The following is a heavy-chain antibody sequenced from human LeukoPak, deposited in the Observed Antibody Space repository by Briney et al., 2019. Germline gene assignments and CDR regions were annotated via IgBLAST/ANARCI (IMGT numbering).Heavy chain of an antibody. CDR2: ISWNSGSI. CDR1: GFTFDDYA. V-gene: IGHV3-9*01. Sequence: PGRSLRLSCAASGFTFDDYAMHWVRQAPGKGLEWVSGISWNSGSIGYADSVKGRFTISRDNAKNSLYLQMNSLRAEGTALYYCAKSGVSRYSYGFWNWFDPWGQGTLVTVSS. J-gene: IGHJ5*02. CDR3: AKSGVSRYSYGFWNWFDP. D-gene: IGHD5-18*01.